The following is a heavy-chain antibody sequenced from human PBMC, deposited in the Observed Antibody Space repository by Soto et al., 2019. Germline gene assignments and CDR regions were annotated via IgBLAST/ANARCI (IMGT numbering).Heavy chain of an antibody. Sequence: QVQLQESGPGLVKPSQTLSLTCTVSGGSISSGDYYWSRIRQVPKKGLEWIGYIYYSGSTYYNPSLRSRVAMSVDTSKNQFSLKLSSVTAADTAIYYCAREGRLAAAGRFDYWGQGTLVTVSS. V-gene: IGHV4-31*03. J-gene: IGHJ4*02. D-gene: IGHD6-13*01. CDR3: AREGRLAAAGRFDY. CDR2: IYYSGST. CDR1: GGSISSGDYY.